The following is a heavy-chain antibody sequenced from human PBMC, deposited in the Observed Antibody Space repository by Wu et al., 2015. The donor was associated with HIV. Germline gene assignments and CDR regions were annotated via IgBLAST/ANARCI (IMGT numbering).Heavy chain of an antibody. Sequence: QVHLVQSGAEVKKPGASVKVSCKASGYTFTSYDINWVRQATGQGLEWMGWMNPNSGNTGYAQKFQGRVTMTRNTSISTAYMELSSLRSEDTAVYYCARDVYGSGSYVFDYWGQGTLVTVSS. CDR1: GYTFTSYD. CDR2: MNPNSGNT. CDR3: ARDVYGSGSYVFDY. J-gene: IGHJ4*02. V-gene: IGHV1-8*01. D-gene: IGHD3-10*01.